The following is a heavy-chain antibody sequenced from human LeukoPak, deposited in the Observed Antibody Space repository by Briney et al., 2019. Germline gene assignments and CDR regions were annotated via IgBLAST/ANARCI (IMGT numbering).Heavy chain of an antibody. Sequence: GESLRLSCAASGFAFSSHWMNWVRQAPGKGLEWVANVNREGSDKNYVDSVKGRFTISRDNAKNSLYLQMNSLRAEDTAVYYCARDRNIAVAGGAYWGQGTLVTVSS. CDR2: VNREGSDK. CDR1: GFAFSSHW. CDR3: ARDRNIAVAGGAY. V-gene: IGHV3-7*01. J-gene: IGHJ4*02. D-gene: IGHD6-19*01.